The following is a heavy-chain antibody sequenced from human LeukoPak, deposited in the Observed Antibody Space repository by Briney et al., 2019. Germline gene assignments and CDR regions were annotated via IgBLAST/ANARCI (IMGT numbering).Heavy chain of an antibody. CDR3: ARDPGSGYYYPMDY. CDR1: GFTFRNCA. J-gene: IGHJ4*02. CDR2: ISSSGGST. Sequence: GGSLRLSCAGSGFTFRNCAMSWVRQAPGKGLEWVSVISSSGGSTYYADSVKGRFTISRDNSKNTLYLQMNSLRAEDTAVYYCARDPGSGYYYPMDYWGQGTLVTVSS. D-gene: IGHD3-22*01. V-gene: IGHV3-23*01.